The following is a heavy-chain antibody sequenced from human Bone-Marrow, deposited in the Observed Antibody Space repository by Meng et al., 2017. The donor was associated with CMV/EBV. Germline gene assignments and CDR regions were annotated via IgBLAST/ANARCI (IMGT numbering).Heavy chain of an antibody. CDR2: ISSSGSTI. CDR3: ARGYGDYYFDY. J-gene: IGHJ4*02. V-gene: IGHV3-48*03. D-gene: IGHD4-17*01. Sequence: GESLKTSCAASGFTFSSYEMNWVRQAPGKGLEWVSYISSSGSTIYYADSVKGRFTISRDNAKNSLYLQMNSLRAEDTAVYYCARGYGDYYFDYWGQGTLVTVSS. CDR1: GFTFSSYE.